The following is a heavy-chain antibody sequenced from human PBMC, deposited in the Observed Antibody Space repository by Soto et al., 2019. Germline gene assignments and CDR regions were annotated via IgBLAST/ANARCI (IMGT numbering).Heavy chain of an antibody. D-gene: IGHD2-15*01. CDR3: ALRSSALYNWFAP. Sequence: PSETLSLTCTVSGGSISSYYWSWIRQPPGKGLEWIGYIYYSGSTNYNPSFKSRVTISVDTSKNQFSLKLSSVTAADTAVYYCALRSSALYNWFAPWGQGTLVTVSS. V-gene: IGHV4-59*08. CDR2: IYYSGST. CDR1: GGSISSYY. J-gene: IGHJ5*02.